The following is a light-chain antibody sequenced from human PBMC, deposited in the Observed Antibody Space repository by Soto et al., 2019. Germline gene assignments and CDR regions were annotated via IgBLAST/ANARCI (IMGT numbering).Light chain of an antibody. CDR1: QGISNN. CDR3: QHLHHYPLS. Sequence: GDRVIITCRASQGISNNLAWYQQETGKAPKLLIYDASTLQGGVPSRFSGSGSGTDFTLTISSLQPTDFATYFCQHLHHYPLSFGGGTKVEIK. CDR2: DAS. J-gene: IGKJ4*01. V-gene: IGKV1-9*01.